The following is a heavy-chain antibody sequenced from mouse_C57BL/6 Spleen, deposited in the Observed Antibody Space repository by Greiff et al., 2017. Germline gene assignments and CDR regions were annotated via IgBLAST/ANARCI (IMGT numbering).Heavy chain of an antibody. J-gene: IGHJ1*03. CDR3: ARDDYYGSSPWYFDV. CDR2: IYPGSGNT. CDR1: GYSFTSYY. D-gene: IGHD1-1*01. V-gene: IGHV1-66*01. Sequence: QVQLKQSGPELVKPGASVKISCKASGYSFTSYYIHWVKQRPGQGLEWIGWIYPGSGNTKYNEKFKGKATLTADTSSSTAYMQLSSLTSEDSAVYYCARDDYYGSSPWYFDVWGTGTTVTVSS.